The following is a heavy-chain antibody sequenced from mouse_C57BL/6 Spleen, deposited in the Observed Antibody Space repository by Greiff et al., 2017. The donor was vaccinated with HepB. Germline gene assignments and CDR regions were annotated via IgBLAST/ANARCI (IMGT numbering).Heavy chain of an antibody. J-gene: IGHJ4*01. CDR1: GYAFSSYW. Sequence: QVQLQQSGAELVKPGASVKISCKASGYAFSSYWMNWVKQRPGKGLEWIGQIYPGDGDTNYNGKFKGKATLTADKSSSTAYMQLSSLTYEDSAVYFCARKKDYYGSSYDYYAMDYWGQGTSVTVSS. V-gene: IGHV1-80*01. CDR2: IYPGDGDT. CDR3: ARKKDYYGSSYDYYAMDY. D-gene: IGHD1-1*01.